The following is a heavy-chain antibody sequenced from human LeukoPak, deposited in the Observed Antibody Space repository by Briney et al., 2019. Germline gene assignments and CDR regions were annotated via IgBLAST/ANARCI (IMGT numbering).Heavy chain of an antibody. CDR3: ARHGGSSWAGSSFQH. V-gene: IGHV4-59*08. D-gene: IGHD2-15*01. CDR1: GGSVNSYY. CDR2: IYYSGST. Sequence: SETLSLTCSVSGGSVNSYYWSWIRQPPGKGLEWIGYIYYSGSTNYNPSLKSRVTISVDTSKNQFSLKLSSVTAADTAVYYCARHGGSSWAGSSFQHWGQGTLVTVSS. J-gene: IGHJ1*01.